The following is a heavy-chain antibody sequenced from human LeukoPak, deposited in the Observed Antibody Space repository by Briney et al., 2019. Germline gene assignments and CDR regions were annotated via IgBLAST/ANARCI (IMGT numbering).Heavy chain of an antibody. J-gene: IGHJ6*03. V-gene: IGHV3-7*01. CDR3: ARDQGFSYYFYYMDV. CDR2: IDQDGSEK. Sequence: GGSLRLSCAASGFTFRSYWMSWVRQAPGKGLEWVANIDQDGSEKYYVDSVKGRFTISRDNAKNSLYLQMNSLRAEDTAVYYCARDQGFSYYFYYMDVWGKGTTVTVSS. D-gene: IGHD3-3*01. CDR1: GFTFRSYW.